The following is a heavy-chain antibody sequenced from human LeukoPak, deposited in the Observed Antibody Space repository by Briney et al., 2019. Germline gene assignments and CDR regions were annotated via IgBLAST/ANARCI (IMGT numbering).Heavy chain of an antibody. CDR1: GGSISSGGYY. Sequence: SETLSLTCTVSGGSISSGGYYWSWIRQPPGKGLEWIGYIYHSGSTYYNPSLKSRVTISVDRSKNQFSLRLSSVTAADTAVYYCAKANGGNDRGYDAFDNWGQGKMVTVSS. D-gene: IGHD4-23*01. V-gene: IGHV4-30-2*01. CDR2: IYHSGST. J-gene: IGHJ3*02. CDR3: AKANGGNDRGYDAFDN.